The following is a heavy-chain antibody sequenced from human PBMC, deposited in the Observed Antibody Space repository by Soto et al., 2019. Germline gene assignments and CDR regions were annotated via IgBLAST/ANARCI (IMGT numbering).Heavy chain of an antibody. CDR3: ARGGGSYSTYFDY. CDR2: IYYSGST. J-gene: IGHJ4*02. CDR1: GGSISGGGYY. D-gene: IGHD1-26*01. V-gene: IGHV4-31*03. Sequence: QVQLQESGPGLVKPSQTLSLTCTVSGGSISGGGYYWSWIRQHPGKGLEWIGYIYYSGSTYYNPSLKSRVTISVDTSKNQFSLKLSSVTAADTAVYYCARGGGSYSTYFDYWGQGTLVTVSS.